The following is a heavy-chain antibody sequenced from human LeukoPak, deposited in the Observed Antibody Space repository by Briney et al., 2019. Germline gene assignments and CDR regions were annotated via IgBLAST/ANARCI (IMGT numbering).Heavy chain of an antibody. CDR3: AKAFKVVVPAAMRPTAPLLGD. Sequence: NPGGSLRLSCAASGFTFSRYSMNWVRQAPGKGLEWVSSISSSSSYIYYADSVKGRFTISRDNSKNTLSLQTNSLRAEDTAVYYCAKAFKVVVPAAMRPTAPLLGDWGQGTLVTVSS. CDR1: GFTFSRYS. J-gene: IGHJ4*02. D-gene: IGHD2-2*01. V-gene: IGHV3-21*04. CDR2: ISSSSSYI.